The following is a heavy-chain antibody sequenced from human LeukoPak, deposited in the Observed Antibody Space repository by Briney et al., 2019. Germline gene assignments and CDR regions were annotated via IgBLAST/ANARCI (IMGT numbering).Heavy chain of an antibody. CDR3: ARHYGP. J-gene: IGHJ5*02. D-gene: IGHD3-16*01. CDR2: IYYSGST. Sequence: SETLSLTCTVSGGSISSHYWSWIRQPPGKGLEWIGYIYYSGSTNYNPSLKSRVTISVDTSKNQFSLKLSSVTAADTAVYYCARHYGPWGQGTLVTVSS. V-gene: IGHV4-59*11. CDR1: GGSISSHY.